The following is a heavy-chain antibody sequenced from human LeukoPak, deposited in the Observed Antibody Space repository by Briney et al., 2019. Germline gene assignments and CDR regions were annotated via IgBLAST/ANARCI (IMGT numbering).Heavy chain of an antibody. V-gene: IGHV3-33*06. CDR2: IWYDGSNK. J-gene: IGHJ4*02. D-gene: IGHD3-10*01. Sequence: GGSLRLSCAASGFTFSSYGMHWVRQAPGKGLEWVAVIWYDGSNKYYADSVKGRFTISRDNSKNTLYLQMNSLRAEDTAVYYCAKDTDKHYYGSGSHFDYWGQGTLVTVSS. CDR3: AKDTDKHYYGSGSHFDY. CDR1: GFTFSSYG.